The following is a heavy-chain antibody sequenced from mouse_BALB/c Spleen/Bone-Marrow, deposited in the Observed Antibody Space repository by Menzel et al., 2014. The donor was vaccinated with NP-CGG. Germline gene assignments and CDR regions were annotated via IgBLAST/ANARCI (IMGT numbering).Heavy chain of an antibody. Sequence: QVQLKHSGAELVRPGASVKLSCKASGYSFITYWMNWLKQRPGEGLEWIGMIHPSDSETRLNQKFNDKATLTVDESSSIVYMQLSSPTSEDSAVYYCARSHYSMEYWGQGTTVIVPS. CDR2: IHPSDSET. CDR3: ARSHYSMEY. J-gene: IGHJ4*01. CDR1: GYSFITYW. V-gene: IGHV1-61*01.